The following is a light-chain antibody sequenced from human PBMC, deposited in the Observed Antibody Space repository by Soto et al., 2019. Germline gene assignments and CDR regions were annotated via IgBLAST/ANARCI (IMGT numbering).Light chain of an antibody. CDR2: GVS. V-gene: IGLV2-14*01. CDR1: SSDVGAYNY. Sequence: QSALTQPASVSGSPGQSITISCTGTSSDVGAYNYVSWYQQHPGEAPKLMIFGVSNRPSGVSNRFSGSKSGNTASLTISGLQAEDEADYYCSSFSSSSTRYLLGTGTKVTLL. J-gene: IGLJ1*01. CDR3: SSFSSSSTRYL.